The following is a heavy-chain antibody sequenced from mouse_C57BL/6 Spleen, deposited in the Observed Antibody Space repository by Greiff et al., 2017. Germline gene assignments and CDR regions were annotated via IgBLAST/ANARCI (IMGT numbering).Heavy chain of an antibody. CDR1: GYTFTDYE. Sequence: QVQLQQSGAELVRPGASVTLSCKASGYTFTDYEMHWVKQTPVHGLEWIGAIDPETGGTAYNQKFKGKAILTADKSSSTAYMELRSLTSEDSAVYYCTRRGHIYDGYYEDYWGQGTTLTVSS. J-gene: IGHJ2*01. CDR3: TRRGHIYDGYYEDY. CDR2: IDPETGGT. D-gene: IGHD2-3*01. V-gene: IGHV1-15*01.